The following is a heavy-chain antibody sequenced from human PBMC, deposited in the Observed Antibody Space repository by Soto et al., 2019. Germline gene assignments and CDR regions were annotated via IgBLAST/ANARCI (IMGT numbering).Heavy chain of an antibody. CDR1: GFSLSTSGVG. V-gene: IGHV2-5*01. CDR3: AHSRVYRSSTAYYYYGMDV. Sequence: QITLNESGPTLVKPTQTLTLTCTFSGFSLSTSGVGVGWIRQPPGKALEWLALIYWYDDKRYSPSLKSRLTITNDTSKNQVVLTMTNMDTVDTATYYYAHSRVYRSSTAYYYYGMDVWGQGTTVTVSS. D-gene: IGHD6-6*01. CDR2: IYWYDDK. J-gene: IGHJ6*02.